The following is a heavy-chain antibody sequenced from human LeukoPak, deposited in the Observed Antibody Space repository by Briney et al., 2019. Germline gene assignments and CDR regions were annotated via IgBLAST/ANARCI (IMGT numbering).Heavy chain of an antibody. V-gene: IGHV1-46*01. CDR3: ARYCSSTSCYHLADYGMDV. CDR2: INPSGGST. Sequence: ASVKVSCKASGYTFTSYYMHWVRQAPGQGLEWMGIINPSGGSTSYAQKFQGRVTMTRDTSTSTVYMELSSLRSEDTAVYYCARYCSSTSCYHLADYGMDVWGQGTTVTVSS. J-gene: IGHJ6*02. D-gene: IGHD2-2*01. CDR1: GYTFTSYY.